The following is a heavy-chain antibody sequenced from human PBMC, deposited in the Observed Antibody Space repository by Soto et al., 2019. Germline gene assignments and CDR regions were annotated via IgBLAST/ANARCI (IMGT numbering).Heavy chain of an antibody. CDR3: VRVGRLGGY. J-gene: IGHJ4*02. CDR1: GFTFSSYW. CDR2: IKEDGSEK. Sequence: LRLSCAASGFTFSSYWMSWVRQAPGKGLEWVANIKEDGSEKYYVDSVKGRFTISRDNAKNSLFLQMNSLKAEDTAVYYCVRVGRLGGYWGQGTLVTVSS. V-gene: IGHV3-7*03. D-gene: IGHD3-16*01.